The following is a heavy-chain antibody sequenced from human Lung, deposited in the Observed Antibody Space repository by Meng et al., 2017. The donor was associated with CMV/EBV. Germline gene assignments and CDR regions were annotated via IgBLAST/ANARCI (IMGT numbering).Heavy chain of an antibody. J-gene: IGHJ4*02. CDR1: GYSISSGYY. Sequence: CTVSGYSISSGYYWGWVRQPPGKGLEWIGSIYHSGSTYYNPSLKSRVTISVDTSKNQFSLKLSSVTAADTAVYYCARARFDYWGKGTLVTVSS. CDR3: ARARFDY. CDR2: IYHSGST. V-gene: IGHV4-38-2*02.